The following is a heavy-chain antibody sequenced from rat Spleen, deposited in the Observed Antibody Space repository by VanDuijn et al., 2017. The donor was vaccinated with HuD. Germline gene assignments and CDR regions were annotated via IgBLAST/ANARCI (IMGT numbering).Heavy chain of an antibody. Sequence: EVQLVESGGGLVQPGRSMKLSCAASGFTFSNYYMAWVRQAPTKGLELVASISTVGGNTYYRDSVKGRFTISRGNARSTLYLQMDSLRSEETATYYCARKGTYYGYNYYVMDAWGQGASVTVSS. J-gene: IGHJ4*01. CDR2: ISTVGGNT. CDR1: GFTFSNYY. V-gene: IGHV5S11*01. CDR3: ARKGTYYGYNYYVMDA. D-gene: IGHD1-9*01.